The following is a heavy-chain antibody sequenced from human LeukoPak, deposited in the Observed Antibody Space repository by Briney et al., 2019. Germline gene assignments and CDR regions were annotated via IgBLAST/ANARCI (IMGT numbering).Heavy chain of an antibody. V-gene: IGHV3-23*01. D-gene: IGHD6-13*01. CDR1: GFTFSSYA. J-gene: IGHJ5*02. Sequence: PGGSLRLSCAASGFTFSSYAMSWVRQAPGKGLEWVSAISGSGGSTYYADSVKGRFTISRDNGKNIVYLQMNSLRAEDTAVYYCARGGGATAAPPNPWGQGTLVTVSS. CDR3: ARGGGATAAPPNP. CDR2: ISGSGGST.